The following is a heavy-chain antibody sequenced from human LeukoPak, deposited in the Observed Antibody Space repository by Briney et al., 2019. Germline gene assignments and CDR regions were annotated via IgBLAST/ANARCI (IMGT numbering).Heavy chain of an antibody. Sequence: ASVKVSCTASGYTFTRYWLHWVRQAPGQGLEWMGTIHPSGGSTNYAQKFQGRLTLTRDTSTSTIYMELTSLRSEDTAVYYCARDRREGSNWNGDFDYWGQGTLVTVSS. CDR1: GYTFTRYW. V-gene: IGHV1-46*01. D-gene: IGHD1-1*01. CDR3: ARDRREGSNWNGDFDY. J-gene: IGHJ4*02. CDR2: IHPSGGST.